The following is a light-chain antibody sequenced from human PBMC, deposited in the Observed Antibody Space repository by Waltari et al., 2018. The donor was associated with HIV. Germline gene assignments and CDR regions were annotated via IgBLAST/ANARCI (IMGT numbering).Light chain of an antibody. Sequence: QSALTQPASVSGSPGQSITISCTGTSRDVGASNYVSWYQQHPDKAPKLRIYDVDKRPSVVADRFSGSRSGNTASLTISGLQSEDEADYHCCAYAGPSGLSEVFGGGTKLTVL. CDR3: CAYAGPSGLSEV. J-gene: IGLJ2*01. CDR2: DVD. CDR1: SRDVGASNY. V-gene: IGLV2-23*02.